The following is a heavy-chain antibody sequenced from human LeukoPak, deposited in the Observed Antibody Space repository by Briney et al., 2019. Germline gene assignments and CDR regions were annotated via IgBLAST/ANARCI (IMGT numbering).Heavy chain of an antibody. D-gene: IGHD3/OR15-3a*01. Sequence: ASVKVSCKASGGTFSSYAITWVRQAPGQGLEWMGWISAYNGNTNYAQKLQGRVTMTTDTSTSTAYMELRSLRSDDTAVYYCARFERWTGTVYLDYWGQGTLVTVSS. CDR3: ARFERWTGTVYLDY. CDR2: ISAYNGNT. CDR1: GGTFSSYA. V-gene: IGHV1-18*01. J-gene: IGHJ4*02.